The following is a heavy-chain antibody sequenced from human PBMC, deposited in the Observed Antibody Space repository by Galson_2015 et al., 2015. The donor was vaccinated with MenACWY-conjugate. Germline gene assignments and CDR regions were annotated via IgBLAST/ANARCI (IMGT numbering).Heavy chain of an antibody. J-gene: IGHJ5*01. Sequence: SLRLSCAASGFSFTTYAMSWVRQSPGKGLEWVSAINGGGHTTYYADSVKGRFTISRDNPKGTLYLQMNNLRADDTAVYYCAKVSTSILVLFVVSWGQGTLVTVSS. CDR1: GFSFTTYA. D-gene: IGHD2-8*02. V-gene: IGHV3-23*01. CDR2: INGGGHTT. CDR3: AKVSTSILVLFVVS.